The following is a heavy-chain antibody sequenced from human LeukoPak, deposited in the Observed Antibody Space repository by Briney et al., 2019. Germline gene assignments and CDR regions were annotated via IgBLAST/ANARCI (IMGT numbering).Heavy chain of an antibody. Sequence: GGSLRLSCAASGFTFISFAMSWVRQAPGKGLEWVSIIISGSSTYYADSVKGRFTISRDNSKNTLYMQMNSLRAEDTAVYYCAKLHYDILTGYYYDYWGQGTLVTVSS. CDR2: IISGSST. V-gene: IGHV3-23*01. CDR1: GFTFISFA. CDR3: AKLHYDILTGYYYDY. D-gene: IGHD3-9*01. J-gene: IGHJ4*02.